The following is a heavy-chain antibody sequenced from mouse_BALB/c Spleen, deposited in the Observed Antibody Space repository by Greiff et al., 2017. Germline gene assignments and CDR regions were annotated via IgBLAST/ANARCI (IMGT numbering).Heavy chain of an antibody. CDR3: ARALYYGSSWFAY. D-gene: IGHD1-1*01. CDR2: IWAGGST. CDR1: GFSLTSYG. V-gene: IGHV2-9*02. J-gene: IGHJ3*01. Sequence: VQLQESGPGLVAPSQSLSITCTVSGFSLTSYGVHWVRQPPGKGLEWLGVIWAGGSTNYNSALMSRLSISKDNSKSQVFLKMNSLQTDDTAMYYCARALYYGSSWFAYWGQGTLVTVSA.